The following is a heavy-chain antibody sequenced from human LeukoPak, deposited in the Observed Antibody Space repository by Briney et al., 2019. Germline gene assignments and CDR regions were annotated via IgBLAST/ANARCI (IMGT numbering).Heavy chain of an antibody. CDR2: ISWNSGSI. J-gene: IGHJ6*02. D-gene: IGHD5-24*01. CDR3: AKSPQYYYYYYGMDV. V-gene: IGHV3-9*01. Sequence: GGSLRLSCAASGFTFDDYAMHWVRQAPGKGLEWVSGISWNSGSIGYADSVRGRFTISRDNAKNSLYLQMNSLRAEDTALYYCAKSPQYYYYYYGMDVWGQGTTVTVSS. CDR1: GFTFDDYA.